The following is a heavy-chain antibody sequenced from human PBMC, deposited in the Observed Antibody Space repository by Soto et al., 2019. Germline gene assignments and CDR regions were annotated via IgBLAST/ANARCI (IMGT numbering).Heavy chain of an antibody. CDR2: ITPDGTEQ. CDR1: GFTFNTYA. D-gene: IGHD1-26*01. V-gene: IGHV3-30*04. J-gene: IGHJ2*01. CDR3: XXXXXXGAQGMAYFXX. Sequence: QVQLMESGGGVVQPGRSLRLSCAASGFTFNTYAMHWVRQAPGKGLEWVAVITPDGTEQYYADSVKGRFTISRDNSKNTLYLQMNSLGLEDMSXXXXXXXXXXGAQGMAYFXXWG.